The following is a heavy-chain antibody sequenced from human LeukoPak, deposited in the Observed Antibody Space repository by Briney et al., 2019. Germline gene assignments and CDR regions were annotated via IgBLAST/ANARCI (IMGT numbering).Heavy chain of an antibody. D-gene: IGHD6-6*01. CDR3: ARRGGSSSRRSPIDY. CDR2: IKQDGSQR. Sequence: GGSLRLSCTASGFTFSDYWMTWVRQAPGKGPEWVANIKQDGSQRYYVDSVRGRFTISRDNAKNSLFLQMNGLRAEDTAVYYCARRGGSSSRRSPIDYWGQEPWSPSTQ. J-gene: IGHJ4*01. CDR1: GFTFSDYW. V-gene: IGHV3-7*01.